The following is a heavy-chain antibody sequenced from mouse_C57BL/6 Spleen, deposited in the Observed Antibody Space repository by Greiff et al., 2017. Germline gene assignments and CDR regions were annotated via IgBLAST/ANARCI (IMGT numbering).Heavy chain of an antibody. V-gene: IGHV2-9-1*01. D-gene: IGHD1-1*01. J-gene: IGHJ4*01. CDR1: GFSLTSYA. Sequence: QVQLQQSGPGLVAPSQSLSITCTVSGFSLTSYAISWVRQPPGKGLEWLGVIWTGGGTNYNSALKSRLSISKDNSKSQVFLKMNSLQTDDTARYYCASYYYGSSYYAMDYWGQGTSVTVSS. CDR2: IWTGGGT. CDR3: ASYYYGSSYYAMDY.